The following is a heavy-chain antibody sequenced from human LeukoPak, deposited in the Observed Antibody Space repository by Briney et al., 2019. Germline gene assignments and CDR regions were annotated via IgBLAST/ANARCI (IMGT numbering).Heavy chain of an antibody. J-gene: IGHJ4*02. CDR1: GFSVSGYW. CDR3: ARGVSGPDF. Sequence: GGSLRLSCAVSGFSVSGYWMTWVRQAPGKGLEWVAVISYDGSNKYYADSVKGRFTISRDNSKNTLYLQMNSLRPEDTAVYYCARGVSGPDFWGQGTLVTVSS. CDR2: ISYDGSNK. V-gene: IGHV3-30*19. D-gene: IGHD4-11*01.